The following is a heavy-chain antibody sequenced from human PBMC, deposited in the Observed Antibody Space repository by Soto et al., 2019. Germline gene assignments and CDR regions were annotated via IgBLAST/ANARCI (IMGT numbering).Heavy chain of an antibody. Sequence: GGSLRLSCAASGFTFSSSSMHWVRQAPGKGLEWVAFISYDGSNKYYADSVKGRFTISRDNSKNTLYLQMNSLRAEDTTVYYCAREGGDAFDIWGQGTMVTVSS. CDR2: ISYDGSNK. CDR3: AREGGDAFDI. D-gene: IGHD2-15*01. CDR1: GFTFSSSS. J-gene: IGHJ3*02. V-gene: IGHV3-30*04.